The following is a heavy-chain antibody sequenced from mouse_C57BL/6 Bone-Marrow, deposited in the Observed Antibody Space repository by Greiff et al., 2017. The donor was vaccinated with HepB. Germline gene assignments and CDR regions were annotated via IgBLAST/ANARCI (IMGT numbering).Heavy chain of an antibody. J-gene: IGHJ4*01. CDR2: IYPGSGST. D-gene: IGHD1-1*01. CDR3: ARHYYGSSSYAMDY. CDR1: GYTFTSYW. V-gene: IGHV1-55*01. Sequence: QVQLQQPGAELVKPGASVKMSCKASGYTFTSYWITWVKQRPGQGLEWIGDIYPGSGSTNYNEKFKSKATLTVDTSSSTAYMQLSSLTSEDSAVYYCARHYYGSSSYAMDYGGQGTSVTVSS.